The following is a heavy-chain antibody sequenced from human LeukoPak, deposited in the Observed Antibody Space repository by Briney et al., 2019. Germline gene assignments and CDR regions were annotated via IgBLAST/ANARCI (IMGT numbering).Heavy chain of an antibody. CDR2: IIPIFGTA. CDR1: GGTFSSYA. J-gene: IGHJ6*03. CDR3: AKDAHLDYYGSGSWGYYMDV. Sequence: SVKVSCKASGGTFSSYAISWVRQAPGQGLEWMGGIIPIFGTANYAQKFQGRVTITADKSTSTAYMELSSLRSEDTAVYYCAKDAHLDYYGSGSWGYYMDVWGKGTTVTISS. V-gene: IGHV1-69*06. D-gene: IGHD3-10*01.